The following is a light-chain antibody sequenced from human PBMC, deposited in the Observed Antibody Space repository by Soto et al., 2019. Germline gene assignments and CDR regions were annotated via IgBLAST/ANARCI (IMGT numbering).Light chain of an antibody. CDR2: GAS. Sequence: EIVLTQSPGTLSLSPGETATLSCRASQSLGTYLAWYQQKPGQAPRLVIYGASNRATGIPDRFTGSGSGTDFTLAISRLEPEDFAVYYCQQYESSVTFGGGTKVDIK. CDR1: QSLGTY. CDR3: QQYESSVT. V-gene: IGKV3-20*01. J-gene: IGKJ4*01.